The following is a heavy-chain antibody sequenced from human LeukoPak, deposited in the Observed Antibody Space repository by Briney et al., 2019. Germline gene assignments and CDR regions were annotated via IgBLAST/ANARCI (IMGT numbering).Heavy chain of an antibody. D-gene: IGHD2-15*01. CDR2: ISSSSSYI. Sequence: GGSLRLSCAASGFTFSSYSMNWVRQAPGKGLEWVSSISSSSSYIYYADSVKGRFTISRDNAKNSLYLQMNSLRAEDTAVYYCARIHCSGGSCYSVWYYFDYWGQGTLVTVSS. CDR3: ARIHCSGGSCYSVWYYFDY. V-gene: IGHV3-21*01. J-gene: IGHJ4*02. CDR1: GFTFSSYS.